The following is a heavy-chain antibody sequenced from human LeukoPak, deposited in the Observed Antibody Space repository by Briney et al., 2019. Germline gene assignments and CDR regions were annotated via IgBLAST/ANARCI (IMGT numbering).Heavy chain of an antibody. CDR1: GYTFTSYA. V-gene: IGHV1-3*01. CDR3: ARGYYYGSGTNPPFDY. Sequence: ASVKVSFKASGYTFTSYAMHWVRQAPGQRLEWMGWINAGNGNTKYSQKFQGRVTITRDTSASTAYMELSSLRSEDTAVYYCARGYYYGSGTNPPFDYWGQGTLVTVSS. CDR2: INAGNGNT. J-gene: IGHJ4*02. D-gene: IGHD3-10*01.